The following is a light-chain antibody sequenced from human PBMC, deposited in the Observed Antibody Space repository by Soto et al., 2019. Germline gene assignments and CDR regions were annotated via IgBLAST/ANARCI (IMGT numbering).Light chain of an antibody. Sequence: EIVMTQSPATLSVSPGERATLSCRASQSISTELAWYQQKPGQPPRLLIYSASTRATGVPARFTGSGSGSEFTLTISGLQSEDFAVYYCQQGHNWPLTFGQVTTLEI. CDR3: QQGHNWPLT. V-gene: IGKV3-15*01. CDR2: SAS. CDR1: QSISTE. J-gene: IGKJ2*01.